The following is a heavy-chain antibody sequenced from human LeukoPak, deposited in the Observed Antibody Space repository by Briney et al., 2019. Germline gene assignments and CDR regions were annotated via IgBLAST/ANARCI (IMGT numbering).Heavy chain of an antibody. J-gene: IGHJ5*02. CDR2: IYYSGST. D-gene: IGHD4-17*01. CDR1: GGSISSYY. V-gene: IGHV4-59*08. CDR3: ARHYGP. Sequence: SETLSLTCTVSGGSISSYYWSWIRQPPGKGLEWIGYIYYSGSTYYNPSLKSRVTISVDTSKNQFSLKLTSVTAADTAVYYCARHYGPWGQGTLVTVSS.